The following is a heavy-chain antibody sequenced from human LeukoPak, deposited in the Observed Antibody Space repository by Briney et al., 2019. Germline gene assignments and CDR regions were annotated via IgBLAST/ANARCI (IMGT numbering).Heavy chain of an antibody. CDR1: GFTFSRYE. J-gene: IGHJ4*02. CDR3: ARGFHRYSYDSGAYSIY. V-gene: IGHV3-48*03. Sequence: PGGSLRLSCAASGFTFSRYEMDWVRQAPGKGLEWVSYISSSGSTIYYADSVKGRFTISRDNAKNSLFLQMNSLRAEDTAVYYCARGFHRYSYDSGAYSIYWGQGTLVTVSS. CDR2: ISSSGSTI. D-gene: IGHD3-22*01.